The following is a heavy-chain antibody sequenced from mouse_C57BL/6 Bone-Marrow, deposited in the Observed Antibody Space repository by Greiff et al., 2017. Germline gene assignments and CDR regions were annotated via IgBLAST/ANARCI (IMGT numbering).Heavy chain of an antibody. CDR3: ARAGSEGFYYFDY. CDR2: IDPNSGCT. CDR1: GYTFTSYW. V-gene: IGHV1-72*01. Sequence: QVQLKQPGAELVKPGASVKLSCKASGYTFTSYWMHWVKQRPGRGLEWIGRIDPNSGCTKYNEKFKSKATLTVDKPSSTAYMQLSSLTSEDSAVYYCARAGSEGFYYFDYWGQGTTLTVSS. J-gene: IGHJ2*01.